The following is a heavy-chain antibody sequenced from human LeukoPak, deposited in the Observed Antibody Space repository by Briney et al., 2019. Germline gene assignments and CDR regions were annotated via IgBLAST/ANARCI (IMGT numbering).Heavy chain of an antibody. J-gene: IGHJ4*02. D-gene: IGHD1-26*01. Sequence: PGGSLRLSCAASGLTFSSYSMNWVRQTPGKGLECVANIKQDGSEKYYVDSVKGRFTISRDNSKNSLFLQMNSLGAEDTAVYYCARLNSGTYAFDYWGQGTLVTVSS. CDR1: GLTFSSYS. CDR3: ARLNSGTYAFDY. CDR2: IKQDGSEK. V-gene: IGHV3-7*01.